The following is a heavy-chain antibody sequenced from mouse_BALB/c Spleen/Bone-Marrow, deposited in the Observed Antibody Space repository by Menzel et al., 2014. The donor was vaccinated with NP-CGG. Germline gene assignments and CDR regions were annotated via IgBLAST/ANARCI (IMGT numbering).Heavy chain of an antibody. V-gene: IGHV7-1*02. D-gene: IGHD4-1*01. Sequence: EVKLMESGGGLVQPGDSLRLSCATSGFTFSDFYMEWVRQPPGKRLEWIAASRNKAHDFTTEYSASVKGRFIVSRDTSQGIFYLQMNALRAEDTAIYYCARGELETGSFDYWGQGTLSQSPQ. J-gene: IGHJ2*01. CDR1: GFTFSDFY. CDR3: ARGELETGSFDY. CDR2: SRNKAHDFTT.